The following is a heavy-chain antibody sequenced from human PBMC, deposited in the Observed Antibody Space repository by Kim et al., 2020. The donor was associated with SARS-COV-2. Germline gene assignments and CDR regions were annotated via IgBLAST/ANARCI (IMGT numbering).Heavy chain of an antibody. D-gene: IGHD3-9*01. J-gene: IGHJ3*02. CDR3: ARDVLRYFGRAFDI. V-gene: IGHV3-48*02. Sequence: GEGLGLCTYISSSNSTQDNAATCTGRLPIPRDEAKHALYLQMNSLRDEDTAVYYCARDVLRYFGRAFDIWGQGTMVTVSS. CDR2: ISSSNSTQ.